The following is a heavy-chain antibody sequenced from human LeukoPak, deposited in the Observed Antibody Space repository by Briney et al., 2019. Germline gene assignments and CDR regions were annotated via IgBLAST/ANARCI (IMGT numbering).Heavy chain of an antibody. D-gene: IGHD5-18*01. CDR1: GGSISSSNYY. Sequence: PPETLSLTCTVSGGSISSSNYYWGWIRQPPGKGLEWIGNIFYSGNTYYNPSLKSRVTISVDTSKNQFSLRLSSVTAADTAVYYCARLGGYSYGSSYYFDYWGQGTLVTVSS. CDR2: IFYSGNT. V-gene: IGHV4-39*01. J-gene: IGHJ4*02. CDR3: ARLGGYSYGSSYYFDY.